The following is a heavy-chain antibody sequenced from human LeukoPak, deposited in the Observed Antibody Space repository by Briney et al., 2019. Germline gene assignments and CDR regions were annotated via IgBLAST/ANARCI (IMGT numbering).Heavy chain of an antibody. CDR1: GYTLTELS. V-gene: IGHV1-24*01. D-gene: IGHD6-19*01. CDR2: FDPEDGET. J-gene: IGHJ2*01. CDR3: ATGTYSSGWSWYFDL. Sequence: ASVKVSCKVSGYTLTELSMHWVRQAPGKGLEWMGGFDPEDGETIYAQKFQGRVTMTEDTSTDTAYMELSSLRSEGTAVYYCATGTYSSGWSWYFDLWGRGTLVTVSS.